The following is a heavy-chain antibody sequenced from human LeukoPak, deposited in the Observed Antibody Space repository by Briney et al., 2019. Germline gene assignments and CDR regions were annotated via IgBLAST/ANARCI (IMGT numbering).Heavy chain of an antibody. V-gene: IGHV4-34*01. D-gene: IGHD6-13*01. CDR2: INHSGST. J-gene: IGHJ4*02. CDR1: GGSFGGYY. Sequence: SETLSLTCAVYGGSFGGYYWSWIRQPPGKGLEWIGEINHSGSTNYNPSLKSRVTISVDTSKNQFSLKLSSVTAADTAVYYCARGTAAAGWPFDYWGQGTLVTVSS. CDR3: ARGTAAAGWPFDY.